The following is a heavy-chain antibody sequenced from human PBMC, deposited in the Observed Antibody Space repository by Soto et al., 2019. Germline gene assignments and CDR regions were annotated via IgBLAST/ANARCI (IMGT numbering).Heavy chain of an antibody. CDR1: VVSISSGGYY. Sequence: TLSLTCTVSVVSISSGGYYCSWIRQHPGKGLEWIGYIYYSGSTYYNPSLKSRVTISVDTSKNQFSLKLSSVTAADTAVYYCARGLLRSPPSWHRWGQATLCSVCS. V-gene: IGHV4-31*03. CDR2: IYYSGST. J-gene: IGHJ5*02. CDR3: ARGLLRSPPSWHR. D-gene: IGHD3-16*01.